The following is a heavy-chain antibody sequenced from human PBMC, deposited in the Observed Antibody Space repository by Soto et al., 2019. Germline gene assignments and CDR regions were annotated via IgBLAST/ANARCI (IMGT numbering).Heavy chain of an antibody. V-gene: IGHV2-5*02. D-gene: IGHD3-10*01. CDR1: GFSLSTNEVS. Sequence: QITLKESGPTLVKPTQTLTLTCTFSGFSLSTNEVSVGWIRQPPGKALEWLALIYWDDDKRYSPSLKSRLTIAKDTSKNQVVLTMTNMDPVDTATYYCAHSPYYSGSGSYYDYWGQGTLVTVSS. CDR2: IYWDDDK. J-gene: IGHJ4*02. CDR3: AHSPYYSGSGSYYDY.